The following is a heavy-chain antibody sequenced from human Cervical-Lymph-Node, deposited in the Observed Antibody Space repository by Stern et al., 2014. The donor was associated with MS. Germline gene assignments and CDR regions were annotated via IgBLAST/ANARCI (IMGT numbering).Heavy chain of an antibody. V-gene: IGHV1-18*04. J-gene: IGHJ4*02. Sequence: QVQLVQSGPEVKKPGASVKVSCKASGYTFTSYGIAWVRQAPGQGLEWMGWISAYTGNTNYERKLQGRVTLTTNTTTSTAYMELRSLRSDDTAIYFCARSGTRVPRGYWGQGTLITVSS. CDR3: ARSGTRVPRGY. D-gene: IGHD6-25*01. CDR1: GYTFTSYG. CDR2: ISAYTGNT.